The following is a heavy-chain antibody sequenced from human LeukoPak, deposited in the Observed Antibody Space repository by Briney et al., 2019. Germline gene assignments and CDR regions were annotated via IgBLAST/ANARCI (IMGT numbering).Heavy chain of an antibody. CDR2: ISGSGGST. Sequence: TGGSLRLSCAASGFTFFSYAMSWVRQAPGKGLEWVSGISGSGGSTYYTDSVKGRFTISRDNTKNTLYLQMNSLRADDTAVYYCARSPRFSDSSGYYRWGYFDNWGQGTLVTVSS. CDR1: GFTFFSYA. V-gene: IGHV3-23*01. D-gene: IGHD3-22*01. CDR3: ARSPRFSDSSGYYRWGYFDN. J-gene: IGHJ4*02.